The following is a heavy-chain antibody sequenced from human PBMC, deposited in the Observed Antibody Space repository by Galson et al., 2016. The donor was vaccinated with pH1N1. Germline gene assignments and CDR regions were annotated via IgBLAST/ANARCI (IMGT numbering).Heavy chain of an antibody. CDR1: GYRFSGYY. Sequence: SVKVSCKASGYRFSGYYMHWVRQAPGQGLEWMGRINPSSGGTKFAQKFQGRVTMTRATSITTAYMELSRLASDDAAVYYCARDLYGGFLPTYYYYAMDVWGQGTTVTVSS. J-gene: IGHJ6*01. CDR3: ARDLYGGFLPTYYYYAMDV. V-gene: IGHV1-2*06. D-gene: IGHD1-26*01. CDR2: INPSSGGT.